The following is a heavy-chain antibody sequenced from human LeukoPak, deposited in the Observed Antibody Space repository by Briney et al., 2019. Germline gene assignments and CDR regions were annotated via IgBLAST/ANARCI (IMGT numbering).Heavy chain of an antibody. Sequence: PSETLSLTCTVSGGSISSSSYYWGWIRQPPGTGLEWIGSIYYSGSTYYNPSLKSRVTISVDTSKNQFSLKLSSVTAADTAVYYCARGVLLPYDILTGPAPNWFDPWGQGTLVTVSS. CDR2: IYYSGST. D-gene: IGHD3-9*01. CDR1: GGSISSSSYY. CDR3: ARGVLLPYDILTGPAPNWFDP. V-gene: IGHV4-39*07. J-gene: IGHJ5*02.